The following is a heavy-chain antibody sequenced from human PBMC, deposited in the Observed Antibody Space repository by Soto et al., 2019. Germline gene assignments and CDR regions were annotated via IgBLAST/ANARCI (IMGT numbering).Heavy chain of an antibody. V-gene: IGHV4-59*01. CDR1: GASIRSYY. D-gene: IGHD3-22*01. CDR3: ARPWTTRNYDNSYFDL. J-gene: IGHJ2*01. CDR2: ISYSGST. Sequence: QVQLRESGPGLVKSSETLSLTCTASGASIRSYYWTWIRQPPGKGLEWIGYISYSGSTNYNPSLKSRVTISVDTSKSQFSLKLSSVTAADTAVYYCARPWTTRNYDNSYFDLWGRGTLVSVSS.